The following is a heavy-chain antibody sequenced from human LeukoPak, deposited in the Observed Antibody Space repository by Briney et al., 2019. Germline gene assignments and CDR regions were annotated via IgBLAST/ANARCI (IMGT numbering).Heavy chain of an antibody. D-gene: IGHD4-23*01. Sequence: PSETLSLTCAVYGGSFSGYYWSWIRQPPGKGLEWIGEINHSGSTNYNPSLKSRVTISVDTSKNQFSLKLSSVTAADTAVYYRARGLPGGNHYFDYWGQGTLVTVSS. CDR1: GGSFSGYY. CDR2: INHSGST. V-gene: IGHV4-34*01. J-gene: IGHJ4*02. CDR3: ARGLPGGNHYFDY.